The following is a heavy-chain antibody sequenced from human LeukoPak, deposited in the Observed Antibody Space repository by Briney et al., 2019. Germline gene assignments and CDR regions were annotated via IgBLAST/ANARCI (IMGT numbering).Heavy chain of an antibody. CDR3: ARQRGHSSGWYSYYYGMDV. V-gene: IGHV4-59*08. D-gene: IGHD6-19*01. Sequence: SETLSLTCTVSGGSISSCYWSWIRQPPGKGLEWIGYIYYSGSTNYNPSLKSRVTISVDTSKNQFSLKLSSVTAADTAVYYCARQRGHSSGWYSYYYGMDVWGQGTTVTVSS. J-gene: IGHJ6*02. CDR1: GGSISSCY. CDR2: IYYSGST.